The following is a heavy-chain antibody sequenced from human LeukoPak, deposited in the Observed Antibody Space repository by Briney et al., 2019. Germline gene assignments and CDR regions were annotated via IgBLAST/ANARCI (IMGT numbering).Heavy chain of an antibody. CDR1: GYSFTSYW. CDR3: ASPDSYDILTGYYSLRN. V-gene: IGHV5-51*01. J-gene: IGHJ4*02. D-gene: IGHD3-9*01. CDR2: IYPGDSDT. Sequence: GESLKISCKGSGYSFTSYWIGWVRQMPGKGLEWMRIIYPGDSDTRHSPSFQGQVTISADKSISTAYLQWSSLKASDTAMYYCASPDSYDILTGYYSLRNWGQGTLVTVSS.